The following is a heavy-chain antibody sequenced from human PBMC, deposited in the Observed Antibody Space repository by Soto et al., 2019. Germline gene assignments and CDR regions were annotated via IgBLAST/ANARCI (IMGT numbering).Heavy chain of an antibody. CDR2: ISYDGSDK. CDR3: ARGLFNAYGGFYYFDQ. D-gene: IGHD3-16*01. J-gene: IGHJ4*02. Sequence: PGGSLRLSCAASGFTFSSYAMHWVRQAPGKGLEWVALISYDGSDKDYADSVKGRFIISRDNPKNSLYLQMNSLRAGDTAVYYCARGLFNAYGGFYYFDQWGQGTLVTVSS. CDR1: GFTFSSYA. V-gene: IGHV3-30*14.